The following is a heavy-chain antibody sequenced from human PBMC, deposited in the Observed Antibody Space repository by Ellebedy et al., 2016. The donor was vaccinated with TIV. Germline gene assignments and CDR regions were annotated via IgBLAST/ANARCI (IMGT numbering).Heavy chain of an antibody. D-gene: IGHD3-9*01. CDR1: GYTFTSYD. CDR3: ARGNRRILTGYYKAYYFDY. V-gene: IGHV1-8*01. Sequence: ASVKVSXXASGYTFTSYDINWVRQATGQGLEWMGWMNPNSGNTGYAQKFQGRVTMTRNTSISTAYMELSSLRSEDTAVYYCARGNRRILTGYYKAYYFDYWGQGTLVTVSS. J-gene: IGHJ4*02. CDR2: MNPNSGNT.